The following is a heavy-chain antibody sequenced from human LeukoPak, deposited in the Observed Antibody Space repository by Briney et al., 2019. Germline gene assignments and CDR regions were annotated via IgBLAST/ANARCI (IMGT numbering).Heavy chain of an antibody. CDR2: IKQDGSEK. CDR3: ARGVAEAGAAYDY. J-gene: IGHJ4*02. CDR1: GFTFSSYW. D-gene: IGHD6-19*01. Sequence: GGSLRLSCAASGFTFSSYWMSWVRQAPGKGLEWVANIKQDGSEKYYVDSVKGRFTISRDNAKNSLYLQMNSLRAEDTAVYYCARGVAEAGAAYDYWGQGTLVTVSS. V-gene: IGHV3-7*01.